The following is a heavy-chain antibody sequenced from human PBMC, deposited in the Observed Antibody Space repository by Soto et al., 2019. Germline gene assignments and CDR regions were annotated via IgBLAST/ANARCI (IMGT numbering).Heavy chain of an antibody. Sequence: QVQLVESGGGVVQPGRSLRLSCAASGFTFSSYGMHWVRQAPGKGLEWVAVISYDGSNKYYADSVKGRFTISRDNSKNTLYLQMNSLRAEDTAVYYCAKDRIHSSSWSHYYYYGMDVWGQGTTVTVSS. CDR3: AKDRIHSSSWSHYYYYGMDV. CDR1: GFTFSSYG. V-gene: IGHV3-30*18. J-gene: IGHJ6*02. CDR2: ISYDGSNK. D-gene: IGHD6-13*01.